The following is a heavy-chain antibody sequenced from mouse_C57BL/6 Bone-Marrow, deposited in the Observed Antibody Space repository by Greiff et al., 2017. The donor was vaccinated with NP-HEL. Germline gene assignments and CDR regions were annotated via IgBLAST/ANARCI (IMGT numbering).Heavy chain of an antibody. CDR2: IYPGDGDT. J-gene: IGHJ3*01. CDR3: ARWLLEFAY. CDR1: GYAFSSSW. D-gene: IGHD2-3*01. Sequence: VKLLESGPELVKPGASVKISCQASGYAFSSSWMNWVKQRPGKGLEWIGRIYPGDGDTNYNGKFKGKATLTADKSSSTAYMQLSSLTSEDSAVYFCARWLLEFAYWGQGTLVTVSA. V-gene: IGHV1-82*01.